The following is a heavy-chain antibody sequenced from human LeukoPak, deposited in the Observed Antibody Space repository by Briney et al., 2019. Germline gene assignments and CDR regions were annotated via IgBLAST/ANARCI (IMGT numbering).Heavy chain of an antibody. CDR2: ISAYNGNT. CDR3: ARGSPSQPKSLRYFDWAYYYYGMDV. V-gene: IGHV1-18*01. Sequence: ASVKVSCKASGYTFTSYGISWVRQAPGQGLEWMGWISAYNGNTNYAQKLQGRVTMTTDTSTSTAYMELSSLRSEDTAVYYCARGSPSQPKSLRYFDWAYYYYGMDVWGQGTTVTVSS. J-gene: IGHJ6*02. D-gene: IGHD3-9*01. CDR1: GYTFTSYG.